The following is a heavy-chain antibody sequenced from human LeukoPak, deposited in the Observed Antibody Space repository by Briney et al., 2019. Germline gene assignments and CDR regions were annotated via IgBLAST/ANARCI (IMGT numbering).Heavy chain of an antibody. D-gene: IGHD3-10*01. CDR3: ASDWRYYGSGSYYKMPWYWFAP. CDR2: ISYDGSNK. CDR1: GFTFSSYA. J-gene: IGHJ5*02. V-gene: IGHV3-30*04. Sequence: SGGSLRLSCAASGFTFSSYAMHWVRQAPGKGLEWVAVISYDGSNKYYADSVKGRFTISRDNSKNTMYLQMNSLRAEDTAVYYCASDWRYYGSGSYYKMPWYWFAPWGQGPLVTVSS.